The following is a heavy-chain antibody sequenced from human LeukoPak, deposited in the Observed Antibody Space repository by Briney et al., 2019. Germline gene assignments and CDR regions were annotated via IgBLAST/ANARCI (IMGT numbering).Heavy chain of an antibody. Sequence: SETLSLTCAVYGGSFSGYYWSWIRQPPGKGLEWIGEINHSGSTNYNPSLKSRVTISVDTSKNQFSLKLSSVTAADTAVYYCARVHRLRFLEPTNWFGPWGQGTLVTVSS. CDR2: INHSGST. CDR3: ARVHRLRFLEPTNWFGP. CDR1: GGSFSGYY. V-gene: IGHV4-34*01. J-gene: IGHJ5*02. D-gene: IGHD3-3*01.